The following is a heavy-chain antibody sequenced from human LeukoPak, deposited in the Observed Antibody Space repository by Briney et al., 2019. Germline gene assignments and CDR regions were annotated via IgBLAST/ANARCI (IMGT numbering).Heavy chain of an antibody. CDR3: TRPSYYGSGTDYYFDY. J-gene: IGHJ4*02. D-gene: IGHD3-10*01. Sequence: GGSLRLSCAASGLSFSYSALHWVRQACGKGLEWVGRIRSKSNSYATAYAASVKGRFTISRDDSKNTAYLQVNSLKTEDTAVYYCTRPSYYGSGTDYYFDYWGQGILVTVSS. CDR1: GLSFSYSA. V-gene: IGHV3-73*01. CDR2: IRSKSNSYAT.